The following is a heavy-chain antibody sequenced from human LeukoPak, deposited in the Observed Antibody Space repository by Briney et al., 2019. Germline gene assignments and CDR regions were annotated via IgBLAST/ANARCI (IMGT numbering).Heavy chain of an antibody. CDR1: GDSLSVYS. J-gene: IGHJ4*02. Sequence: SETLSLTCTISGDSLSVYSWSWLRQPAGKELEWIGRVYSSGFTEYNLSLDGRVTMSIETSKSQFSLKLDSVTAADTAAYYCARVHIVTGTYFDSWGQGALVTVSS. CDR3: ARVHIVTGTYFDS. V-gene: IGHV4-4*07. D-gene: IGHD3-10*01. CDR2: VYSSGFT.